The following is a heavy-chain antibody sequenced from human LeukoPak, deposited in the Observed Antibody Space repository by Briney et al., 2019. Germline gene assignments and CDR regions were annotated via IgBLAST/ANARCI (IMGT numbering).Heavy chain of an antibody. Sequence: ASVKVSCKASGYTFIDYYLHWVRQAPGQGLEWMAWINPSSGDTHSAQKFQGRVTMTRDTPFSTAYMELSRLTSDDTAVYYCARVDAAFDYWGQGTLVTVSS. CDR2: INPSSGDT. CDR1: GYTFIDYY. D-gene: IGHD3-9*01. CDR3: ARVDAAFDY. V-gene: IGHV1-2*02. J-gene: IGHJ4*02.